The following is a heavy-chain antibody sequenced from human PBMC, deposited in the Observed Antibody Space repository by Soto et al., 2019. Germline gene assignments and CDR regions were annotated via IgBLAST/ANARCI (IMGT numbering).Heavy chain of an antibody. CDR3: ARDIRGGGNYGWFDA. V-gene: IGHV3-23*01. Sequence: EVQLLESGGGLVQPGGSLRLSCAASGLTFSSYAMSWVRQAPGKGLAWVSAISGRGDKTYYADSVRGRFTISRDNSKDTLYLQMNSLRAEDTDVYYCARDIRGGGNYGWFDAWGQGTLVTVSS. CDR2: ISGRGDKT. D-gene: IGHD1-7*01. J-gene: IGHJ5*02. CDR1: GLTFSSYA.